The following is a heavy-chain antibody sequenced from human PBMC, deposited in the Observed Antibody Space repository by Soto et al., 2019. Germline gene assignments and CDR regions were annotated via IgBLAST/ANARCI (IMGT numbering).Heavy chain of an antibody. V-gene: IGHV1-18*01. Sequence: ASVKVSCKASGYTFTSYVISWVLQAPGQGLEWLGWISAYNGNTNYAQKLQGRVTMTTDTSTSTAYMELRSLRSDDTAVYYCASGYYYDSSGYYYGMDVWGQGTTVTVSS. CDR1: GYTFTSYV. D-gene: IGHD3-22*01. CDR2: ISAYNGNT. J-gene: IGHJ6*02. CDR3: ASGYYYDSSGYYYGMDV.